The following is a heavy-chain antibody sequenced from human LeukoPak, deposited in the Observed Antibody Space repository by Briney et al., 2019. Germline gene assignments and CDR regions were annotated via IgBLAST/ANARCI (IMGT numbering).Heavy chain of an antibody. CDR2: IIPIFGTA. CDR1: GGTFSSYA. Sequence: SVKVSCKASGGTFSSYAISWVQQAPGQGLEWMGRIIPIFGTANYAQKFQGRVTITTDESTSTAYMELSSLRSEDTAVYYCARDKMTTVTKPHYYYYYYMDVWGKGTTVTVSS. D-gene: IGHD4-17*01. J-gene: IGHJ6*03. CDR3: ARDKMTTVTKPHYYYYYYMDV. V-gene: IGHV1-69*05.